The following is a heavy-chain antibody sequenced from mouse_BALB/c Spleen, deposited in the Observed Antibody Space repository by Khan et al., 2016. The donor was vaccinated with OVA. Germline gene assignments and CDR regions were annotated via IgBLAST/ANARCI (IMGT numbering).Heavy chain of an antibody. Sequence: LVKTGASVKISCKTSGYSFTDYYMHWVKQSHEKSLEWIGYISCYKGDTNYNQKFKGKATFTVDPSSSTAYMQFNSLTSEDSAVYYCARCLYNYDYYFDYWGQGTTLTVSS. D-gene: IGHD1-3*01. CDR2: ISCYKGDT. CDR1: GYSFTDYY. CDR3: ARCLYNYDYYFDY. J-gene: IGHJ2*01. V-gene: IGHV1S34*01.